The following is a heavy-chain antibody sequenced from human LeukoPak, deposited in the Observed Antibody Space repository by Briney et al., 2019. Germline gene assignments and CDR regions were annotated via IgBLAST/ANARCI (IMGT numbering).Heavy chain of an antibody. Sequence: GGSLRLSCAASGFTFSNYAMSWVRQAPGKGLEWVSCFSGCGGSTYYADSGKGRLNISRDNSKNTLYLQMDSLRAEDTAVYYCAKVGTRISLIVVVFTTADDWYFDLWGRGTLVSVSS. CDR1: GFTFSNYA. V-gene: IGHV3-23*01. CDR2: FSGCGGST. J-gene: IGHJ2*01. D-gene: IGHD3-22*01. CDR3: AKVGTRISLIVVVFTTADDWYFDL.